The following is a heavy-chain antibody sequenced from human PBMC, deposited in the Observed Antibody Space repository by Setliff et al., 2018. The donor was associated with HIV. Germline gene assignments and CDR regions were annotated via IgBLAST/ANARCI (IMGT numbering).Heavy chain of an antibody. CDR1: GGTFSSYA. Sequence: SVKVSCKASGGTFSSYAISWVRQAPGQGLGWMGGIIPIFGTANYAQKFQGRVTITADESTSTAYMELSSLRSEDTAVYYCARVNGSWYERDLNYYYYMDVWGKGTTVTVSS. CDR2: IIPIFGTA. CDR3: ARVNGSWYERDLNYYYYMDV. V-gene: IGHV1-69*13. D-gene: IGHD6-13*01. J-gene: IGHJ6*03.